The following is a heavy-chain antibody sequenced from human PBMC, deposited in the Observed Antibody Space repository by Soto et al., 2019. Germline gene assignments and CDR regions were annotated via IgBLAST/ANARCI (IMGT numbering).Heavy chain of an antibody. CDR3: ASLKTCTNGVCYSYYFDY. D-gene: IGHD2-8*01. J-gene: IGHJ4*02. V-gene: IGHV4-39*01. Sequence: PSETLSLTCTVSGGSISSSSYYWGWIRQPPGKGLEWIGSIYYSGSTYYNPSLKSRVTISVDTSKNQFSLKLSSVTAADTAVYYCASLKTCTNGVCYSYYFDYWGQGTLVTVSS. CDR2: IYYSGST. CDR1: GGSISSSSYY.